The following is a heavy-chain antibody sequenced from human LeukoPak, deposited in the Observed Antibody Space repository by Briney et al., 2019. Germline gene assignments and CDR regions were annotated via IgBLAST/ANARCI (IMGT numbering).Heavy chain of an antibody. D-gene: IGHD3-3*01. CDR3: ARSQRGFWSGYYKKNWYYFDY. CDR1: GYTFTSYD. CDR2: MNPNSGNT. V-gene: IGHV1-8*01. J-gene: IGHJ4*02. Sequence: ASVKVSCKASGYTFTSYDINWVRQATGQGLEWMGWMNPNSGNTGYAQKFQGRVTMTRNTSISTAYMELSSLRSEDMAVYYCARSQRGFWSGYYKKNWYYFDYWGQGTLVTVSS.